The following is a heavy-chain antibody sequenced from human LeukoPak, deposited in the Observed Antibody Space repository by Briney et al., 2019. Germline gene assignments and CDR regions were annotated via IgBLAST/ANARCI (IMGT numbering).Heavy chain of an antibody. CDR3: AREFYYDSSGYYQQEYYFDY. V-gene: IGHV3-69-1*01. J-gene: IGHJ4*02. D-gene: IGHD3-22*01. Sequence: GGSLRLSCAVSGFTSSVFGMDWVRQAPGKGLVWVSFLDTTGTVTTYADSVKGRFTISRDNAKNSLYLQMNSLRAEDTAVYYCAREFYYDSSGYYQQEYYFDYWGQGTLVTVSS. CDR2: LDTTGTVT. CDR1: GFTSSVFG.